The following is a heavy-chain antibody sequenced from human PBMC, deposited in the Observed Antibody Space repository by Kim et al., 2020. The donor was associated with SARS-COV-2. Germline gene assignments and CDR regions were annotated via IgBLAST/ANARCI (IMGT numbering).Heavy chain of an antibody. CDR2: ISGSGGST. J-gene: IGHJ6*02. Sequence: GGSLRLSCAASGFTFSSYAMSWVRQAPGKGLEWVSAISGSGGSTYYADSVKGRFTISRDNSKNTLYLQMNSLRAEDTAVYYCAKKDPYAVFWSGYNLMYDYYGMDVWGQGTTVTVSS. V-gene: IGHV3-23*01. CDR3: AKKDPYAVFWSGYNLMYDYYGMDV. CDR1: GFTFSSYA. D-gene: IGHD3-3*01.